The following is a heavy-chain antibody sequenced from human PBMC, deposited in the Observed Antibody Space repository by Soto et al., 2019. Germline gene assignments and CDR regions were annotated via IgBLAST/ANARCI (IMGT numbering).Heavy chain of an antibody. Sequence: SETLSLTCAVYGGSFSGYYWSWIRQPPGKGLEWIGEINHSGSTNYNPSLKSRVTISVDTSKNQFSLKLSSVTAADTAVYYCARGRYNWNYWGQGTLVTVS. CDR1: GGSFSGYY. CDR2: INHSGST. J-gene: IGHJ4*02. CDR3: ARGRYNWNY. D-gene: IGHD1-20*01. V-gene: IGHV4-34*01.